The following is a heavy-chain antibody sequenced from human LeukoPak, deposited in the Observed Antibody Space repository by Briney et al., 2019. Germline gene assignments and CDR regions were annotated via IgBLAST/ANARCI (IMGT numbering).Heavy chain of an antibody. D-gene: IGHD2-15*01. J-gene: IGHJ4*02. CDR2: IIPILGIA. Sequence: SVKVSCMASGGTFSSYAISWVRQAPGQGLEWMGRIIPILGIANYAQKFQGRVTITADKSTSTAYMELRSLRSDDTAVYYCARGHCSGGSCLFDYWGQGTLVTVSS. CDR3: ARGHCSGGSCLFDY. V-gene: IGHV1-69*04. CDR1: GGTFSSYA.